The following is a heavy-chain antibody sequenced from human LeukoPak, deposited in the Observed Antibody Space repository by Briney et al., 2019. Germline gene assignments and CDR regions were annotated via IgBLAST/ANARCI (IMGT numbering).Heavy chain of an antibody. V-gene: IGHV3-23*01. D-gene: IGHD4-17*01. CDR2: ISGSGGST. J-gene: IGHJ4*02. CDR3: AKDDDYGDLYYFDY. CDR1: GFTFSSYA. Sequence: GGSLRLSCAASGFTFSSYAMSRVRQAPGKGLEWVSAISGSGGSTYYADSVKGRFAISRDNSKNTLYLQMNSLRAEDTAVYYCAKDDDYGDLYYFDYWGQGTLVTVSS.